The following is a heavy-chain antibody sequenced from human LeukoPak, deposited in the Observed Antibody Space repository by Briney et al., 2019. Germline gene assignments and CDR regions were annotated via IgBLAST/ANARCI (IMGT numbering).Heavy chain of an antibody. V-gene: IGHV4-61*02. CDR3: ARQGVAHDAFDI. Sequence: PSETLSLTCTVSGGSISSGSYYWSWIRQPAGKGLEWIGRIYTSGSTNYNPSLKSRVTISVDTSKNQFSLKLSSVTAADTAVYYCARQGVAHDAFDIWGQGTMVTVSS. J-gene: IGHJ3*02. CDR1: GGSISSGSYY. D-gene: IGHD5-12*01. CDR2: IYTSGST.